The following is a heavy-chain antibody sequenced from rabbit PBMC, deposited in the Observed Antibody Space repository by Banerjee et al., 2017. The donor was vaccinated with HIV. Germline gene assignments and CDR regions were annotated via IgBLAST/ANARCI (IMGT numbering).Heavy chain of an antibody. CDR1: GFDLSSYYY. CDR2: INTSSGNT. V-gene: IGHV1S45*01. CDR3: ARSLYGGSRSLNL. D-gene: IGHD4-2*01. Sequence: QEQLEESGGDLVKPEGSLTLTCKASGFDLSSYYYMCWVRQAPGKGLEWIACINTSSGNTVYATWAKGRFTISKTSSTTVTLQMTSLTAADTATYFCARSLYGGSRSLNLWGQGTLVTVS. J-gene: IGHJ4*01.